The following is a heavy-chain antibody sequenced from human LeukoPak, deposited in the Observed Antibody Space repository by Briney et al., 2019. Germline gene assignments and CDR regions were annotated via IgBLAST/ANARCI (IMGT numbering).Heavy chain of an antibody. V-gene: IGHV3-30-3*01. J-gene: IGHJ6*04. D-gene: IGHD1-1*01. CDR3: ARALNWIVGV. CDR1: GFTFSSYA. CDR2: ISYDGSNK. Sequence: GRSLRLSCAASGFTFSSYAMHWVRQAPGKGLEWVAVISYDGSNKYYADSVKGRFTISRDNTKNTLYLQMNSLRAEDTAVYYCARALNWIVGVWGKGTTVTVSS.